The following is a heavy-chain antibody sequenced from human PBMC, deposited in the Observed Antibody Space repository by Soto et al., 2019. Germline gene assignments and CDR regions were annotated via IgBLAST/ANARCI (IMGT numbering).Heavy chain of an antibody. J-gene: IGHJ6*02. V-gene: IGHV4-30-4*01. D-gene: IGHD2-2*01. CDR1: GGSISSGDYY. Sequence: SETLSLTCTVSGGSISSGDYYWSWIRQPPGKGLEWIGYIYYSGTTYYNPSLKSRVTISVDTSKNQFSLKLSSVTAADTAVYYCRGYCSSTSCYGPYYNYGMDVWGQGTTVTVSS. CDR3: RGYCSSTSCYGPYYNYGMDV. CDR2: IYYSGTT.